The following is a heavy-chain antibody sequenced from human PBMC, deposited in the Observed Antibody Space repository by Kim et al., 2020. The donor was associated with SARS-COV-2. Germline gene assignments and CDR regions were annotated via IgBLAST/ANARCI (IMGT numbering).Heavy chain of an antibody. Sequence: GGSLRLSCAASGFTFSSYGMHWVRQAPGKGLEWVAVIWYDGSNKYYADSVKGRFTISRDNSKNTLYLQMNSLRAEDTAVYYCARGPDYDILTGYPHYWGQGTLVTVSS. CDR3: ARGPDYDILTGYPHY. D-gene: IGHD3-9*01. CDR1: GFTFSSYG. CDR2: IWYDGSNK. V-gene: IGHV3-33*01. J-gene: IGHJ4*02.